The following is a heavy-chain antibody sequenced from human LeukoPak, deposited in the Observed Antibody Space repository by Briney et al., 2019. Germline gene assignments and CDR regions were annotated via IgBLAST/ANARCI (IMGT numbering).Heavy chain of an antibody. V-gene: IGHV3-48*02. D-gene: IGHD5-18*01. CDR1: GFTFRSNA. CDR3: ARDSGYSYADDY. CDR2: ITYNSGTI. Sequence: GGSLRLSCAASGFTFRSNAMQWVRQAPGKGLEWVSYITYNSGTIFYADSVKGRFTIPRDNAKDSLYLQMSSLRDEDTAVYYCARDSGYSYADDYWGQGTLVTVSS. J-gene: IGHJ4*02.